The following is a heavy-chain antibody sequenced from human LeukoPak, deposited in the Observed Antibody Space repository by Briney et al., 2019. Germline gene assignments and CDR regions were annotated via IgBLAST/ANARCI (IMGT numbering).Heavy chain of an antibody. CDR3: AKGIYSSGWSYFDY. CDR1: GFTFSTYG. V-gene: IGHV3-21*04. CDR2: ISSSGAYK. D-gene: IGHD6-19*01. J-gene: IGHJ4*01. Sequence: PGGSLRLSCAASGFTFSTYGMNWVRQAPGKGLEWVASISSSGAYKYYADSMKGRFTISRDNSKNTLYLQMNSLRAEDTAVYYCAKGIYSSGWSYFDYWGHRTLVTVSS.